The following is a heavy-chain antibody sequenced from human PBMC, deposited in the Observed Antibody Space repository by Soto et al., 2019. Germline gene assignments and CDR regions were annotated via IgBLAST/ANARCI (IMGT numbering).Heavy chain of an antibody. CDR1: GFALSDYA. CDR3: ARDLLAAYSHSGMTDY. D-gene: IGHD3-10*01. Sequence: PGGSLRLSCEASGFALSDYAMHWVRQAPGEGLEWVAIISYDGSEKKYADSVKGRLTISRDNSKDTVYLQMSSLTGNDTAVYYCARDLLAAYSHSGMTDYWGQGSLVTVSS. V-gene: IGHV3-30*14. J-gene: IGHJ4*02. CDR2: ISYDGSEK.